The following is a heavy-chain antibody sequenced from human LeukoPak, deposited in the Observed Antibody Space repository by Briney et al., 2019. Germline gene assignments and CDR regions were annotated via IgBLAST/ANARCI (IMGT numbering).Heavy chain of an antibody. Sequence: PGGSLRLPCAASEFTFRSFNMVWVRQAPGKGLEWVSCISTDSKFKYYSDSVTGRFTISRDNAENSLSLQMNSLRVDDTATYYCVRGPRSHRSDLTKWYFDLWGRGTLVSVSS. CDR3: VRGPRSHRSDLTKWYFDL. V-gene: IGHV3-21*01. CDR1: EFTFRSFN. CDR2: ISTDSKFK. J-gene: IGHJ2*01.